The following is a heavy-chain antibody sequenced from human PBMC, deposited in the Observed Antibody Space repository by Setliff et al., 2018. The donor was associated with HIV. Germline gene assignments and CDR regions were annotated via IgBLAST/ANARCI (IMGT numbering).Heavy chain of an antibody. D-gene: IGHD2-15*01. CDR1: GYTFTSYG. J-gene: IGHJ4*02. Sequence: ASVKVSCKASGYTFTSYGISWVRQAPGQGLEWMGWISAYSGNTNYAQKFQGRVTMTRDASARTLYMELNSLRPEDTAVYYCAKFIVPHRFTGGPLDYWGQGTLVTVS. CDR2: ISAYSGNT. CDR3: AKFIVPHRFTGGPLDY. V-gene: IGHV1-18*01.